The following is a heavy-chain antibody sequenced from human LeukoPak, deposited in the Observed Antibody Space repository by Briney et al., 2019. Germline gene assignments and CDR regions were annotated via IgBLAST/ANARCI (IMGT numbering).Heavy chain of an antibody. J-gene: IGHJ4*02. V-gene: IGHV1-46*01. CDR3: ARDYCGGDCPLLDY. D-gene: IGHD2-21*02. CDR1: GYTFTNYY. Sequence: ASVKVSCKAFGYTFTNYYLHWVRQAPGQGLEWMGIINPSAGSTSYVQKSQGRVTMTRDTSTSTVYMELSSLRSEDTAVYYCARDYCGGDCPLLDYWGQGTPVTVSS. CDR2: INPSAGST.